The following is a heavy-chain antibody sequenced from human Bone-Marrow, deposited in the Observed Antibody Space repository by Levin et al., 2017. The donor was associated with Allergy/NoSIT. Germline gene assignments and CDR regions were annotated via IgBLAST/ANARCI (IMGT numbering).Heavy chain of an antibody. CDR1: GFTFRDYF. D-gene: IGHD5/OR15-5a*01. J-gene: IGHJ6*02. CDR3: SRGLSVLDFYYGLDV. V-gene: IGHV3-49*04. Sequence: GGSLRLSCITSGFTFRDYFMSWVRQAPGKGLEWVGLIRRKAYGETTEYAASVKGRFTISSDDSKIIVYMEIISPKSADTANYSCSRGLSVLDFYYGLDVWGQGTTVTVSS. CDR2: IRRKAYGETT.